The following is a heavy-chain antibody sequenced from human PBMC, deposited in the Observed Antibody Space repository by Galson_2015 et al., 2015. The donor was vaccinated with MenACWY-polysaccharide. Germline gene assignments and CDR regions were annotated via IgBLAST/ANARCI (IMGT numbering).Heavy chain of an antibody. Sequence: SLRLSCAASGFTFSSYAMSWVRQAPGKGLEWVSAISGSGGSTYYADSVKGRFTISRDNSKNTLYLQMNSLRAEDTAVYYCAKDRCPPTVVTPGNYWGQGTLVTVSS. CDR3: AKDRCPPTVVTPGNY. V-gene: IGHV3-23*01. D-gene: IGHD4-23*01. CDR2: ISGSGGST. J-gene: IGHJ4*02. CDR1: GFTFSSYA.